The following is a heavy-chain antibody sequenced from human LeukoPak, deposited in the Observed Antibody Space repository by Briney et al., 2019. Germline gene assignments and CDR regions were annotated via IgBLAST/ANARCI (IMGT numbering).Heavy chain of an antibody. Sequence: GASVKVSCKASGGTFSSYAISWVRQAPGQGPEWMGWVNPDTGNTGFAQKFQGRVTITQNNSVTTVYMELSSLTSEDAAVYYCARRGLVAGIYDLVYGFDIWGQGTMVTVSS. CDR3: ARRGLVAGIYDLVYGFDI. D-gene: IGHD3/OR15-3a*01. CDR2: VNPDTGNT. V-gene: IGHV1-8*03. J-gene: IGHJ3*02. CDR1: GGTFSSYA.